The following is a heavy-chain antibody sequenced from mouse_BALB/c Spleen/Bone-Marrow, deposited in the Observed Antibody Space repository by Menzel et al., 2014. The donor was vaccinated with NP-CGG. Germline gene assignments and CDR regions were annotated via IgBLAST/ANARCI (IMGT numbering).Heavy chain of an antibody. V-gene: IGHV5-9-3*01. CDR3: ARPHYYGSSWFAY. CDR1: GFTFSSYA. Sequence: EVKLVESGGGLVKPGGSLKLSCAASGFTFSSYAMSWVRQTPEKRLEWVATISSGGSYTYYPDSVKGRFTISRDNAKNPLYLQMSSLRSEDTAMYYCARPHYYGSSWFAYWGQGTLVTVSA. J-gene: IGHJ3*01. CDR2: ISSGGSYT. D-gene: IGHD1-1*01.